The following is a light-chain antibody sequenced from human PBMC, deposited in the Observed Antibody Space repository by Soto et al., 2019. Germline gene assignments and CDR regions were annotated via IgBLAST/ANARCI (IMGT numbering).Light chain of an antibody. V-gene: IGLV1-40*01. CDR1: ASSIAARYD. Sequence: QSVLTQPPSVSGAPGQGVTISCTGTASSIAARYDVHWYQQIPGMAPKLLISGNNNRPSGVPDRFSASKSGISAFLAITGLQAAVEADYYCQSYDNSLNEWVFGGGTKLTVL. J-gene: IGLJ3*02. CDR3: QSYDNSLNEWV. CDR2: GNN.